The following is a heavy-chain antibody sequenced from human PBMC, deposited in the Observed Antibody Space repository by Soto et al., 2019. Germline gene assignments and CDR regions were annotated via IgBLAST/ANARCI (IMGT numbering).Heavy chain of an antibody. D-gene: IGHD6-13*01. CDR1: GFTFSSYA. Sequence: EVQLLESGGGLVQPGGSLRLSCAASGFTFSSYAMSWVRQAPGKGLEWVSAISGSGGSTYYADSVKGRFTISRDNSKNTLYLKMNSLRDEDTAVYYCAKGILVKPPGTRTFDIWGQGTMVIVSS. CDR2: ISGSGGST. J-gene: IGHJ3*02. CDR3: AKGILVKPPGTRTFDI. V-gene: IGHV3-23*01.